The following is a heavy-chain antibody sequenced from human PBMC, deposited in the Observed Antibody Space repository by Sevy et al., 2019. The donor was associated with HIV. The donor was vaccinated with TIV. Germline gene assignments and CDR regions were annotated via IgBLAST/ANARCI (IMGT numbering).Heavy chain of an antibody. Sequence: SQTLSLTCAISGDSVSTSSATWNWFRPSPSRGLEWLGRTNYRPKWYSEYEVSVKGRVTINPDTSKNQFSLHLESVTPDDTAVYFCARGDELNSYYYGMDVWGQGTTVTVSS. CDR3: ARGDELNSYYYGMDV. CDR1: GDSVSTSSAT. CDR2: TNYRPKWYS. D-gene: IGHD1-7*01. V-gene: IGHV6-1*01. J-gene: IGHJ6*02.